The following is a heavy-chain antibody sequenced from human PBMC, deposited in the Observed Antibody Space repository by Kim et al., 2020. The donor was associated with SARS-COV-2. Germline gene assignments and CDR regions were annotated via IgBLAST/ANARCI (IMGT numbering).Heavy chain of an antibody. D-gene: IGHD3-10*01. V-gene: IGHV3-23*01. Sequence: GGSLRLSCAASGFDFSNYAMSWVRQAPGKGLEWVSAISASGDSTHYADSVRGRFTISRDNSKDTVHLQMNDLRAEDMAVYFCAKEEDVRGTGDAFEFWGQGTMVTVSS. CDR3: AKEEDVRGTGDAFEF. CDR2: ISASGDST. J-gene: IGHJ3*01. CDR1: GFDFSNYA.